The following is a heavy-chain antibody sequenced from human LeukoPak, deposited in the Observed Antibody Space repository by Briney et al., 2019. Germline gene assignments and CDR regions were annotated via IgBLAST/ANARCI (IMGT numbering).Heavy chain of an antibody. V-gene: IGHV4-59*01. J-gene: IGHJ4*02. D-gene: IGHD5-18*01. CDR3: ARVRRGYSYGVIDY. CDR1: GGSISSYY. Sequence: SETLSLTRTVSGGSISSYYWSWIRQPPGKGLEWIGYIYYSGSTNYNPSLKSRVTISVDTSKNQFSLKLSSVTAADTAVYYCARVRRGYSYGVIDYWGQGTLVTVSS. CDR2: IYYSGST.